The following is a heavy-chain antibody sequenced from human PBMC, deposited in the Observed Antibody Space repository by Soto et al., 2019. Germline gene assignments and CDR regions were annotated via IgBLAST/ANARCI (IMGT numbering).Heavy chain of an antibody. Sequence: QLQLQESGPGLVKPSETLSLTCTVSGGSISSSSYYWGWIRQPPGKGLEWIGSIYYSGSTYYNPSLKSRVTISVDTSKNQFSLKLSSVTAADTAVYYCARPTSGPHYYGSGSAWFDPWGQGTLVTVSS. V-gene: IGHV4-39*01. J-gene: IGHJ5*02. CDR2: IYYSGST. CDR1: GGSISSSSYY. D-gene: IGHD3-10*01. CDR3: ARPTSGPHYYGSGSAWFDP.